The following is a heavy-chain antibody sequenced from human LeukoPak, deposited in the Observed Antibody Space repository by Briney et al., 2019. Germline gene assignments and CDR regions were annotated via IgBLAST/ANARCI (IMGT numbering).Heavy chain of an antibody. CDR2: INPNSGDT. CDR1: GYTFTGYY. CDR3: ARGVTGIYYYYYMDV. J-gene: IGHJ6*03. D-gene: IGHD3-10*01. Sequence: ASVKVSCKASGYTFTGYYIHWVRQAPGQGLEWMGLINPNSGDTNYAQKFQGEVTMTRDTSISTAYMELSGLRSDDTAVYYRARGVTGIYYYYYMDVWGKGTTVTVSS. V-gene: IGHV1-2*02.